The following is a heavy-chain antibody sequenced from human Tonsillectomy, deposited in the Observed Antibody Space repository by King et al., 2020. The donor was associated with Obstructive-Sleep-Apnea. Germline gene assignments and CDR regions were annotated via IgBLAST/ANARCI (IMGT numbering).Heavy chain of an antibody. D-gene: IGHD5-12*01. CDR3: ARDGGRLRFRDPDLDWYFDL. J-gene: IGHJ2*01. CDR1: GFTFSSYS. V-gene: IGHV3-21*01. Sequence: VQLVESGGGLVKPGGSLRLSCAASGFTFSSYSMNWVRQAPGKGLEWVSSISSSSSYIYYADSVKGRFTISRDNAKNSLYLQMNSLGAEDTAVYYCARDGGRLRFRDPDLDWYFDLWGRGTLVTVSS. CDR2: ISSSSSYI.